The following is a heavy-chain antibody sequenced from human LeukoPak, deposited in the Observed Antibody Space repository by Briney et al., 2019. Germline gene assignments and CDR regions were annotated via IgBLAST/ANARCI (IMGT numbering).Heavy chain of an antibody. CDR2: YFRSGST. CDR3: ACHTGWSGPAE. D-gene: IGHD6-19*01. Sequence: SETLSLTCAVSGGSISSGSWWSWVRQSPGKGLEWIGEYFRSGSTNYNPSLKSRVTISVDKSRNQFSLKLSSVTAADTAVYYCACHTGWSGPAEWGQGKLVTVSS. J-gene: IGHJ4*02. CDR1: GGSISSGSW. V-gene: IGHV4-4*02.